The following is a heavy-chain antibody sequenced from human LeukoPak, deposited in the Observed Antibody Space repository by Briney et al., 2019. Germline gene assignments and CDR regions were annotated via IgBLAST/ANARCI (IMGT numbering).Heavy chain of an antibody. CDR2: INQDGSEK. J-gene: IGHJ4*02. Sequence: GGSLRLSCAAPGFTFRSYWMSWVRQAPGKGLEWVANINQDGSEKYYVDSVKGRFTISRDNAKNSLYLQMNSLRAEDTAVYYCARDKSVGASLFDYWGQGTLVTVSS. CDR3: ARDKSVGASLFDY. CDR1: GFTFRSYW. D-gene: IGHD1-26*01. V-gene: IGHV3-7*01.